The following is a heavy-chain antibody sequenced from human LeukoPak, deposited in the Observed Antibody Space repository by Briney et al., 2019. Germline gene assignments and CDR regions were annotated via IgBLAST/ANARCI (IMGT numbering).Heavy chain of an antibody. CDR3: ATDLLYYGSGSYIYYGMDV. V-gene: IGHV3-30*03. J-gene: IGHJ6*02. CDR1: GFTFSSYG. CDR2: ISYDGSNK. D-gene: IGHD3-10*01. Sequence: GGSLRLSCAASGFTFSSYGMHWVRQAPGKGLEWVAVISYDGSNKYYADSVKGRFTISRDNSKNTLYLQMNSLRAEDTAVYYCATDLLYYGSGSYIYYGMDVWGQGTTVTVSS.